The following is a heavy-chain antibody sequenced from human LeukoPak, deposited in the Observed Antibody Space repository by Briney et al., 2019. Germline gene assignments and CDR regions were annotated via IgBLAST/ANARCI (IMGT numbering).Heavy chain of an antibody. CDR3: AAHRSGYSPFYYYMDV. D-gene: IGHD3-22*01. CDR1: GYTFTSYY. J-gene: IGHJ6*03. V-gene: IGHV1-46*03. Sequence: ASVKVSCKASGYTFTSYYMHWVRQAPGQGLEWMGIINPSGGSTSYAQKFQGRVTMTRDTSTSTVYMGLSSLRSEDTAVYYCAAHRSGYSPFYYYMDVWGKGTTVTVSS. CDR2: INPSGGST.